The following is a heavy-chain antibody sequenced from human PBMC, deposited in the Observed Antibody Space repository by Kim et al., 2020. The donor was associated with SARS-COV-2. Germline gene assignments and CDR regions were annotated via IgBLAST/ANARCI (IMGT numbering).Heavy chain of an antibody. V-gene: IGHV4-59*01. D-gene: IGHD3-10*01. J-gene: IGHJ6*02. CDR2: IHYSGST. CDR3: ARDNWPYGSGYYGMDV. CDR1: GGSISSYH. Sequence: SETLSLTCTVSGGSISSYHWSWIRQPPGKGLEWIGYIHYSGSTNYNPSLKSRVTISVDTSKNQFSLKVSSVTAAVTAVYYCARDNWPYGSGYYGMDVWGQGTTVTVSS.